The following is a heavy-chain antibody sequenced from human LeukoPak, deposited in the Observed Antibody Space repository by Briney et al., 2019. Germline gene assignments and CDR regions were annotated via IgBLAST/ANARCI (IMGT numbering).Heavy chain of an antibody. V-gene: IGHV3-23*01. D-gene: IGHD6-19*01. J-gene: IGHJ4*02. Sequence: PGGSLRLSCAASGFTVSSNYMSWVRQAPGKGLEWVSAISGSGGSTYYADSVKGRFTISRDNSKNTLYLQMNSLRAEDTAVYYCAKARIAVAGVYFDYWGQGTLVTVSS. CDR2: ISGSGGST. CDR1: GFTVSSNY. CDR3: AKARIAVAGVYFDY.